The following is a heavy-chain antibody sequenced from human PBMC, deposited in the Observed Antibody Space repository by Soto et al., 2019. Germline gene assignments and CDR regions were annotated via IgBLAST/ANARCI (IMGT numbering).Heavy chain of an antibody. V-gene: IGHV4-30-4*01. D-gene: IGHD3-10*01. Sequence: SETLSLTCTVSGGSISSGDYYWSWIRQPPGKGLEWIGYIYYSGSTYYNPSLKSRVTISVDTSKNQFSLKLSSVTAADTVVYYCARANRITMVRGVIIKRRGQRHNWFDPWGQGTLVTVSS. CDR1: GGSISSGDYY. CDR2: IYYSGST. J-gene: IGHJ5*02. CDR3: ARANRITMVRGVIIKRRGQRHNWFDP.